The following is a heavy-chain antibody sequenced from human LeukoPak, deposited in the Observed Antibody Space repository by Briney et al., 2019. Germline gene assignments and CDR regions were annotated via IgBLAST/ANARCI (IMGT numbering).Heavy chain of an antibody. CDR1: GGSFSGYY. V-gene: IGHV4-34*01. D-gene: IGHD2-2*01. CDR3: ARDQLGYCSSTSCPPDY. Sequence: KPSETLSLTCAVYGGSFSGYYWSWIRQPPGKGLEWIGEINHSGSTNYNPSLKSRVTISVDTSKNQFSLKLSSVTAADTAVYYCARDQLGYCSSTSCPPDYWGQGTLVTVSS. CDR2: INHSGST. J-gene: IGHJ4*02.